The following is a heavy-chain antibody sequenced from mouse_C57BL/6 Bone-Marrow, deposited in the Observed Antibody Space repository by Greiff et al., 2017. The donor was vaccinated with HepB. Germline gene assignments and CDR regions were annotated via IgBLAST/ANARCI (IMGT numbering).Heavy chain of an antibody. V-gene: IGHV1-18*01. CDR1: GYTFTDYN. CDR3: ARAEGLLLHY. Sequence: EVQLQQSGPELVKPGASVKIPCKASGYTFTDYNMHWVKQSHGKSLEWIGVINPNNGGTIYNPKFNGKATLTVDKSSSTAYMELRSLTSEDTAVYYCARAEGLLLHYWGQGTTLTVSS. CDR2: INPNNGGT. J-gene: IGHJ2*01. D-gene: IGHD1-1*01.